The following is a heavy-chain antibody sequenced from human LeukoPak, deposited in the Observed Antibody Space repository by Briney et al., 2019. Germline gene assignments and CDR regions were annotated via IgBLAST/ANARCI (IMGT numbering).Heavy chain of an antibody. CDR2: ISGSGGST. Sequence: GGSLRLSCAASGFTFSSYAMSWVRQAPGKGLEWVSAISGSGGSTYYADSVKGRFTISRDNSKNTLYLQMNSLRAEDTAVYYCARGYFDWLFYYYFDYWGQGTLVTVSS. CDR1: GFTFSSYA. V-gene: IGHV3-23*01. J-gene: IGHJ4*02. CDR3: ARGYFDWLFYYYFDY. D-gene: IGHD3-9*01.